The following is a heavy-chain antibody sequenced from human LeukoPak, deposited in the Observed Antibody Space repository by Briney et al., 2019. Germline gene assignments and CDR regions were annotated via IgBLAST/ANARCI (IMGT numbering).Heavy chain of an antibody. Sequence: GGSLRLSCAASRFTFSNAWMSWVRQAPGKGLEWVGRIKSKTEGGTTDYAAPVKGRFTISRDDSQNTLYLQMNSLKTEDTAVYYCTTGAPRAYSGSYSNCWGQGTLVTVSS. J-gene: IGHJ4*02. CDR3: TTGAPRAYSGSYSNC. CDR2: IKSKTEGGTT. CDR1: RFTFSNAW. D-gene: IGHD1-26*01. V-gene: IGHV3-15*01.